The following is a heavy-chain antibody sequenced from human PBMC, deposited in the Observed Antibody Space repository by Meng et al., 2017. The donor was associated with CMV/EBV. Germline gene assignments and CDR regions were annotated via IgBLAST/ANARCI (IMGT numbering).Heavy chain of an antibody. CDR3: TTDPIHFDY. D-gene: IGHD5-24*01. Sequence: SLKISCAASGFTFDDYAMHWVRQAPGKGLEWVSGISWNSGSIGYADSVKGRFTISRDDSKNTLYLQMNSLKTEDTAVYYCTTDPIHFDYWGQGTLVTVSS. V-gene: IGHV3-9*01. CDR2: ISWNSGSI. CDR1: GFTFDDYA. J-gene: IGHJ4*02.